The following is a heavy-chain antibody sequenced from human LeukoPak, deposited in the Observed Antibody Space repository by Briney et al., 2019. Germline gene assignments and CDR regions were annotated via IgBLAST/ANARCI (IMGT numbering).Heavy chain of an antibody. J-gene: IGHJ1*01. D-gene: IGHD3-10*01. CDR3: ATEDFTMVRGVIIIDLDFQH. CDR2: FDPEDGKT. CDR1: GYTLTELS. V-gene: IGHV1-24*01. Sequence: ASVKVSCKVSGYTLTELSMHWVRQAPGKGLEWMGGFDPEDGKTIYAQKFQGRVTMTEDSSTDTAYMELSSLRSEDTAVYYCATEDFTMVRGVIIIDLDFQHWGQGTLVTVSS.